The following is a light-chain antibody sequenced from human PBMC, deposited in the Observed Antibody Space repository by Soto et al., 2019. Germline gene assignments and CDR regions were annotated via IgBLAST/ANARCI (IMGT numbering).Light chain of an antibody. V-gene: IGKV3-20*01. Sequence: EMVLTQSPGTLSLSPGERATLSCRASQSVSSSYLAWYQQKPGQAPRLLIYGASSSATGIPDRFSGSGSGTDFTITISRLEPDDCAVYYCPQYCIAPLYPVGQGTKLGIQ. CDR3: PQYCIAPLYP. J-gene: IGKJ2*01. CDR2: GAS. CDR1: QSVSSSY.